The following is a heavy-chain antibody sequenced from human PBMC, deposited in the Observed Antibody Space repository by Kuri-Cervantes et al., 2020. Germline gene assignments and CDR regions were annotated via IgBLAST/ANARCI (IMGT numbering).Heavy chain of an antibody. J-gene: IGHJ5*02. V-gene: IGHV1-8*01. CDR2: MNPNSGNT. CDR3: ARGPFGYSSSSIRFDP. CDR1: GYTFTSYD. Sequence: ASVKVSCKASGYTFTSYDINWVRQATGQGLEWMGWMNPNSGNTGYAQKFQGRVTMTRNTSINTAYMELSSLRSEDTAIYFCARGPFGYSSSSIRFDPWGQGTLVTVSS. D-gene: IGHD6-6*01.